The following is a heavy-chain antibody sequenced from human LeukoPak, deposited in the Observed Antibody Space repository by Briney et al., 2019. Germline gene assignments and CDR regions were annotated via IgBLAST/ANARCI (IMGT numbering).Heavy chain of an antibody. D-gene: IGHD4-17*01. J-gene: IGHJ4*02. CDR1: GFTFSSYG. CDR3: ATEDYGAPFDY. V-gene: IGHV3-33*01. Sequence: GGSLRLSCAASGFTFSSYGMHWVRQAPGKGLEWVAVIWYDGSNKYYADSVKGRFTISRDNSKNTLYLQLNSLKTEDTALYYCATEDYGAPFDYWGQGTLVTVSS. CDR2: IWYDGSNK.